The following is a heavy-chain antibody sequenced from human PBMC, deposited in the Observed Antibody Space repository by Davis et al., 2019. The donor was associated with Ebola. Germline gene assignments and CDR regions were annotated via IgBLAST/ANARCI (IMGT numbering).Heavy chain of an antibody. J-gene: IGHJ4*02. CDR3: ARLFGVIPVFDY. CDR2: IGGGGGDT. D-gene: IGHD3-3*01. V-gene: IGHV3-23*01. CDR1: GFTFYPYS. Sequence: GESLKISCAASGFTFYPYSMTWFLQAPGKGLECVSAIGGGGGDTYYADSVKGRFTISRDNSKNTLYLQMNSLRAEDTAVYYCARLFGVIPVFDYWGQGTLVTVSS.